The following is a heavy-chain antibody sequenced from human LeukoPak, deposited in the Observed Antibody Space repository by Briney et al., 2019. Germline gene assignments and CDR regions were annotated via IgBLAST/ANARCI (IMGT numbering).Heavy chain of an antibody. Sequence: SETLSLTCTVSGGSISSYYWSWIRQPPGKGLDWIGYIYCSGSTNYNPSLNSPVTISVDTSKNQFSLKLSSVTAADTAVYYCARSKGGRTTVTYFDYWGQGTLVTVSS. CDR3: ARSKGGRTTVTYFDY. CDR2: IYCSGST. V-gene: IGHV4-59*08. J-gene: IGHJ4*02. D-gene: IGHD4-17*01. CDR1: GGSISSYY.